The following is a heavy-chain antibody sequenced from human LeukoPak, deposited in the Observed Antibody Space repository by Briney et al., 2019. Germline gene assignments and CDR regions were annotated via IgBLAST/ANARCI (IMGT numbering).Heavy chain of an antibody. J-gene: IGHJ4*02. D-gene: IGHD3-3*01. Sequence: GGSLRLSCAASGFTFDDYGMSWVRQAPGKGLEWVSGINWNGGSTGYADSVKGRFTISRDNAKNSLYQQMNSLRAEDTALYYCARERRFLEWLLGEGYFDYWGQGTLVTVSS. CDR2: INWNGGST. CDR1: GFTFDDYG. V-gene: IGHV3-20*04. CDR3: ARERRFLEWLLGEGYFDY.